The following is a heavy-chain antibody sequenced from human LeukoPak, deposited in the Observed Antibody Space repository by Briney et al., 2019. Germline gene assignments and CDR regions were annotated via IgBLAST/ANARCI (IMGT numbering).Heavy chain of an antibody. D-gene: IGHD1-7*01. J-gene: IGHJ6*02. V-gene: IGHV4-61*02. CDR2: IYTSGST. Sequence: SETLSLTCTVSGGSISSGSYYWSWIRQPAGKGLEWIGRIYTSGSTNYNPSLKSRVTISVDTSKTQFSLKLSSVTAADTAVYYCAGDQGGTTWYYYGMDVWGQGTTVTVSS. CDR3: AGDQGGTTWYYYGMDV. CDR1: GGSISSGSYY.